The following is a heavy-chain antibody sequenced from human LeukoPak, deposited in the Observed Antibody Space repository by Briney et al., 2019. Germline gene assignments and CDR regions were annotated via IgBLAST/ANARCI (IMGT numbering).Heavy chain of an antibody. CDR2: ISAYNGNT. Sequence: ASVKVSCKASGYTFTSYGISWVRQAPGQGLEWMGWISAYNGNTNYAQKLQGRVTMTTDTSTSTAYMELRSLRSDDTAVHYCARDSLPTYSSSWYMPDQHRGQGTLVTVSS. CDR1: GYTFTSYG. CDR3: ARDSLPTYSSSWYMPDQH. D-gene: IGHD6-13*01. J-gene: IGHJ1*01. V-gene: IGHV1-18*01.